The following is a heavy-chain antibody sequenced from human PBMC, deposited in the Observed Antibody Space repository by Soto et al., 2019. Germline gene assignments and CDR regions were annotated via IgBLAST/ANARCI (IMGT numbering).Heavy chain of an antibody. V-gene: IGHV1-18*01. CDR1: GYTFTSYG. J-gene: IGHJ4*02. CDR2: FSANNGNT. CDR3: ARDRGSYALDY. Sequence: QVQLVQSGAEVKKPGASVKDSGKAPGYTFTSYGISGVRQAPGQGLEWMGWFSANNGNTNYVQKLQGRVTMNPDTSTSTAYMELRRLRSDDTAVYYCARDRGSYALDYWGQGTLVTVSS. D-gene: IGHD1-26*01.